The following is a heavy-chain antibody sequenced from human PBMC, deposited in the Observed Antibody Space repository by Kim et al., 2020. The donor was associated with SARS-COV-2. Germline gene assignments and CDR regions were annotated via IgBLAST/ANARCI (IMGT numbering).Heavy chain of an antibody. CDR3: AKEKVEQWYFDV. CDR1: GFTFGTYA. Sequence: GGSLRLSCAASGFTFGTYAMSWVRQAPGKGLEWVSAISGNGGSTYYADSVKGRFTISRDNSRNTLYLLMNSLRAEDTAVYYCAKEKVEQWYFDVRGRGTLVTVSS. CDR2: ISGNGGST. D-gene: IGHD6-13*01. V-gene: IGHV3-23*01. J-gene: IGHJ2*01.